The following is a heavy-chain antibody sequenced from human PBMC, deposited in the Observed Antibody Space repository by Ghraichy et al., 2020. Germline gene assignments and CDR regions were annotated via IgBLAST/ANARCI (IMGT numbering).Heavy chain of an antibody. CDR1: GGSFSGYY. J-gene: IGHJ6*02. CDR3: ARFIVVVAATGGMDV. Sequence: SETLSLTCAVYGGSFSGYYWSWIRQPPGKGLEWIGEINHSGSTNYNPSLKSRVTISVDTSKNQFSLKLSSVTAADTAVYYCARFIVVVAATGGMDVWGQGTTVTVSS. D-gene: IGHD2-15*01. V-gene: IGHV4-34*01. CDR2: INHSGST.